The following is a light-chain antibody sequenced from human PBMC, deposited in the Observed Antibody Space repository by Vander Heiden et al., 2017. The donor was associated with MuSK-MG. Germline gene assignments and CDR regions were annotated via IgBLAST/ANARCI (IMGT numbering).Light chain of an antibody. Sequence: SALTPPAPVSGSPGPSISISCTGTSSDVGGYNYVSWYQQHPGKAPKLMIYDVSNRPSGVSNRFSGSKSGNTASLTISGLQAEDEADYYCSSYTSSSTPYVFGTGTKVTVL. CDR2: DVS. CDR1: SSDVGGYNY. V-gene: IGLV2-14*01. J-gene: IGLJ1*01. CDR3: SSYTSSSTPYV.